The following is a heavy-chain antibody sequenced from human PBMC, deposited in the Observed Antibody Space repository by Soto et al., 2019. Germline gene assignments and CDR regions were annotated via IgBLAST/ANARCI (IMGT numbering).Heavy chain of an antibody. V-gene: IGHV5-51*01. CDR2: IYPGDSDT. CDR1: AYSFAGYW. D-gene: IGHD1-26*01. J-gene: IGHJ5*01. CDR3: ASSYFRRGRNFVMFDH. Sequence: GETLKISCKASAYSFAGYWLGWVRQMPWKGLELMGIIYPGDSDTRYSPSFQGQVTFSADKSISTAYVQWSSLKASGTAMYYCASSYFRRGRNFVMFDHSGQGSVVTVSS.